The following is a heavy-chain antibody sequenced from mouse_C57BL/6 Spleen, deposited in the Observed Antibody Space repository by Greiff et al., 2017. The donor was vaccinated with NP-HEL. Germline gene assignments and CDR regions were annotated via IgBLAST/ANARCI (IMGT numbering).Heavy chain of an antibody. D-gene: IGHD1-1*01. CDR3: ARYYGSSLWFAY. V-gene: IGHV1-80*01. CDR2: IYPGDGDT. J-gene: IGHJ3*01. CDR1: GYAFSSYW. Sequence: VKLQESGAELVKPGASVKISCKASGYAFSSYWRNGVKQRPGKGLGGMGQIYPGDGDTNYNGKFKGKATLTADKSSSTAYMQLSSLTSEDSAVYFCARYYGSSLWFAYWGQGTLVAVSA.